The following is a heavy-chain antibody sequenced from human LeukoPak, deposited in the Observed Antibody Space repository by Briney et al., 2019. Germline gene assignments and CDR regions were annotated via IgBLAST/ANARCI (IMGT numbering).Heavy chain of an antibody. D-gene: IGHD2-2*01. V-gene: IGHV1-46*01. CDR3: ARENTGIVVVPAAPEFNWFDP. CDR1: GYTFTSYY. Sequence: GASVKVSCKASGYTFTSYYMHWVRQAPGQGLEWMGIINPSGGSTSYAQKFQGRVTMTRDTSTSTVYMELSSLRSEDTAVYYCARENTGIVVVPAAPEFNWFDPWGQGTLVTVSS. J-gene: IGHJ5*02. CDR2: INPSGGST.